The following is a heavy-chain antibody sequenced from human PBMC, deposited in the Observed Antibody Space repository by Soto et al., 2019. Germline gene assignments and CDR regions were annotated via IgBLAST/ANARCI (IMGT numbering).Heavy chain of an antibody. CDR3: AGETYDSSGYPPGY. D-gene: IGHD3-22*01. V-gene: IGHV1-69*12. CDR2: IIPMFGAP. Sequence: QVQLVQSGAEVKKPGSSVKVSCKISGGTFSSYAISWVRQAPGQGLEWMGGIIPMFGAPNYAQKFQGRVTGTAAESTTTAYMEVSSLDSEDTAVYYCAGETYDSSGYPPGYWGQGTLVIVSS. J-gene: IGHJ4*02. CDR1: GGTFSSYA.